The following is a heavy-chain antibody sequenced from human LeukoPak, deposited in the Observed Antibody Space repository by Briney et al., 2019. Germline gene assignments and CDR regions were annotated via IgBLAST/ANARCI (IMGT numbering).Heavy chain of an antibody. CDR1: GYAFTSNY. CDR2: IYPRDGST. Sequence: ASVKVSCKASGYAFTSNYIHWVRQAPGQGLEWMGMIYPRDGSTSYAQKFQGRVTLTRDTSTSTLYMELSSLRSEDTAVYYCARVEAASPPYFDNWGQGTLVTVSS. D-gene: IGHD2-15*01. J-gene: IGHJ4*02. CDR3: ARVEAASPPYFDN. V-gene: IGHV1-46*01.